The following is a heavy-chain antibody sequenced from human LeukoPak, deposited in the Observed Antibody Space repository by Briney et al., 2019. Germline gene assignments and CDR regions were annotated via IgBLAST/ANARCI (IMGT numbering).Heavy chain of an antibody. V-gene: IGHV1-2*02. J-gene: IGHJ4*02. D-gene: IGHD6-13*01. CDR3: ARDTEYSSSWYPLDY. CDR2: INPNSGGT. CDR1: GYTFTGYY. Sequence: ASVKVSCKASGYTFTGYYMHWVRQAPGQGLEWMGWINPNSGGTNYAQKLQGRVTMTTDTSTSTAYMELTSLRSDDTAVYYCARDTEYSSSWYPLDYWGQGTLVTVSS.